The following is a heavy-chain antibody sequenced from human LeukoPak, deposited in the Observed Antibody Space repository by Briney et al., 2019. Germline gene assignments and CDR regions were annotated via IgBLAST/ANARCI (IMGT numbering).Heavy chain of an antibody. D-gene: IGHD6-6*01. J-gene: IGHJ6*02. CDR1: AFTLGMGA. CDR3: ARSIAAPSYYYGMDV. Sequence: CLRPSSPPVAFTLGMGAVNCVRQAPREVLGWDASISSSGSTIYYADSVKDRFTIARDNAKNSLYLQMNSLRAEDTAVYDCARSIAAPSYYYGMDVWGQGTTVTVSS. CDR2: ISSSGSTI. V-gene: IGHV3-48*03.